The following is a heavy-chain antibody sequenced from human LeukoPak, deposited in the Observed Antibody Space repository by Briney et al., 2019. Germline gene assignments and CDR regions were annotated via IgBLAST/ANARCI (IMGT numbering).Heavy chain of an antibody. CDR3: ARDAGLSSSWSNWFDP. J-gene: IGHJ5*02. CDR2: IYYSGST. V-gene: IGHV4-59*01. D-gene: IGHD6-13*01. CDR1: GGSISSYY. Sequence: PSETLSLTCTVSGGSISSYYWSWIRQPPGKGLEWIGYIYYSGSTNHNPSLKSRVTISVDTSKNQFSLKLSSVTAADTAVYYCARDAGLSSSWSNWFDPWGQGTLVTVSS.